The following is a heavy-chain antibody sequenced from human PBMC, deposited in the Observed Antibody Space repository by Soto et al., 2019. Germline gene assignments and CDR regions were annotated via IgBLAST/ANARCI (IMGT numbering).Heavy chain of an antibody. J-gene: IGHJ3*02. Sequence: SETLSLTCTVSGGSISSYYWSWIRQPPGKGLEWIGYIYYSGSTNYNPSLKSRVTISVDTSKNQFSLKLSSVTAADTAVYYCARPVYDYIWGNTMGGAFDIWGQGTMVIVSS. CDR1: GGSISSYY. V-gene: IGHV4-59*08. CDR2: IYYSGST. D-gene: IGHD3-16*01. CDR3: ARPVYDYIWGNTMGGAFDI.